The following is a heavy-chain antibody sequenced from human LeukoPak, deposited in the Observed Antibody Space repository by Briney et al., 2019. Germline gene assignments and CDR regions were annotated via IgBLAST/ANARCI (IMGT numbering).Heavy chain of an antibody. V-gene: IGHV3-23*01. CDR3: TTEGWLHTGLEY. D-gene: IGHD3-3*01. Sequence: PGRSLRLSCAASGFTFSSYAMSWVRQAPGKGLEWVSAISGSGGSTYYADSVKGRFTISRDNSKNTLYLQMNSLRAEDTAVYYCTTEGWLHTGLEYWGQGTLVTVSS. CDR2: ISGSGGST. CDR1: GFTFSSYA. J-gene: IGHJ4*02.